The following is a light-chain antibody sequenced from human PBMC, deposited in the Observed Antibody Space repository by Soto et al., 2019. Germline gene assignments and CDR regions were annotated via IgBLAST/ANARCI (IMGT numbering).Light chain of an antibody. Sequence: QSVLTQPPSTSGTPGQTVTISCFGGSSNIGQYPLNWYQQLPGAAPTRLIYKDDQRPSGVTDRFSGSKAGTSASLAISGLQSDDEADSFCATWDDRLDGPLFGGGTKVTV. CDR2: KDD. V-gene: IGLV1-44*01. CDR3: ATWDDRLDGPL. CDR1: SSNIGQYP. J-gene: IGLJ2*01.